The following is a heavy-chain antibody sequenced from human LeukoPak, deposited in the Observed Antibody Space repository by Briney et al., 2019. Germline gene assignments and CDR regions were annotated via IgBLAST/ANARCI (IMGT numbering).Heavy chain of an antibody. CDR3: ARDGLLWFGDYTGFDY. CDR2: ISYDGSNK. D-gene: IGHD3-10*01. Sequence: PGRSLRLSCAASGFTFSSYAMHWVSQAPGKGLEWVAVISYDGSNKYYADSVKGRFTISRDNSKNTLYLQMNSLRAEDTAVYYCARDGLLWFGDYTGFDYWGQGTLVTVSS. CDR1: GFTFSSYA. J-gene: IGHJ4*02. V-gene: IGHV3-30-3*01.